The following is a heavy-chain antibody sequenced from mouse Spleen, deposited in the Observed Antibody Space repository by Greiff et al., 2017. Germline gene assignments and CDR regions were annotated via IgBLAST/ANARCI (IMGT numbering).Heavy chain of an antibody. D-gene: IGHD2-12*01. CDR2: ISSGGSYT. J-gene: IGHJ2*01. CDR3: ARPLMLPGYFDY. Sequence: EVMLVESGGDLVKPGGSLKLSCAASGFTFSSYGMSWVRQTPDKRLEWVATISSGGSYTYYPDSVKGRFTISRDNAKNTLYLQMSSLKSEDTAMYYCARPLMLPGYFDYWGQGTTLTVSS. CDR1: GFTFSSYG. V-gene: IGHV5-6*01.